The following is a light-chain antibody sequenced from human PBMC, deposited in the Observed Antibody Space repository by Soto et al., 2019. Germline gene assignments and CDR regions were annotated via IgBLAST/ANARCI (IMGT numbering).Light chain of an antibody. J-gene: IGKJ1*01. Sequence: EIVMTQSPATLSVSPGERATLSCRASQNISSNLAGYQQKPGQAPRVLIDGAYTRATGIPARFSGSGSGTELNLNNSRLQSEDFSVYYCQQYNNLLWTFGQGTKVEIK. CDR1: QNISSN. CDR3: QQYNNLLWT. CDR2: GAY. V-gene: IGKV3-15*01.